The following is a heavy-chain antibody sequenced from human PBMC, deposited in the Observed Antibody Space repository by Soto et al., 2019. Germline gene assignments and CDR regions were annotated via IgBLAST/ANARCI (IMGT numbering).Heavy chain of an antibody. CDR1: GYTFTSYY. J-gene: IGHJ5*02. V-gene: IGHV1-46*01. CDR3: AHIPPPAGTWPLESNWFDP. Sequence: ASVKVSCKASGYTFTSYYTHWVRQAPGQGLEWMGIINPSGGSTSYAQKFQGRVTMTRDTSTSTVYMELSSLRSVDTATYYCAHIPPPAGTWPLESNWFDPWGQGTLVTVSS. D-gene: IGHD6-19*01. CDR2: INPSGGST.